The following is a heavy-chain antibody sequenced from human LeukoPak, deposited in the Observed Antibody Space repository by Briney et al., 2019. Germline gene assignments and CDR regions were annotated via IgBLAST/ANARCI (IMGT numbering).Heavy chain of an antibody. V-gene: IGHV3-30*03. D-gene: IGHD6-19*01. CDR2: ISYDGSNK. CDR1: GFTFSSYG. Sequence: PGGSLRLSCAASGFTFSSYGMHWVRQAPGKGLEWVAVISYDGSNKYYADSVKGRFTISRDNSKNTLYLQMNSLRSDDTAVYYCARGLSSGWPDYWGQGTLVTVSS. CDR3: ARGLSSGWPDY. J-gene: IGHJ4*02.